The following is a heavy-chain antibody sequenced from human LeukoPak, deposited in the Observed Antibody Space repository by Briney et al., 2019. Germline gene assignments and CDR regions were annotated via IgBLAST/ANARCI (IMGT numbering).Heavy chain of an antibody. D-gene: IGHD2-8*01. Sequence: GGSLRLSCAASGFTFCSYEMNWVRQAPGKGLEWVSYISSSGSTIYYADSVKGRFTISRDNAKNSLYLQMNSLRAEDTAVYYCARDCTNGVCVKQFDYWGQGTLVTVSS. J-gene: IGHJ4*02. CDR3: ARDCTNGVCVKQFDY. V-gene: IGHV3-48*03. CDR2: ISSSGSTI. CDR1: GFTFCSYE.